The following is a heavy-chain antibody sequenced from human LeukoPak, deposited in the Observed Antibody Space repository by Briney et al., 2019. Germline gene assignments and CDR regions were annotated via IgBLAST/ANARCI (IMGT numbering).Heavy chain of an antibody. CDR3: ARDSYYDFWSGYYTLTFDY. Sequence: GASVKVSCRASGYTFTRYYMHWGRQAPGQGLEWMGIINPSGGSTSYAQKFQGRVTMTRDTSTSTVYMELSSLRSEDTAVYYCARDSYYDFWSGYYTLTFDYWGQGTLVTVSS. V-gene: IGHV1-46*01. CDR2: INPSGGST. J-gene: IGHJ4*02. D-gene: IGHD3-3*01. CDR1: GYTFTRYY.